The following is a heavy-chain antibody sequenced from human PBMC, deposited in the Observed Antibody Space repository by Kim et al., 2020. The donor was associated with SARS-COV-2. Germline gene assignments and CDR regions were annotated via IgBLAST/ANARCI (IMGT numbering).Heavy chain of an antibody. J-gene: IGHJ4*02. Sequence: YAQKLQGRVTMTTDTSTSTAYMELRSLRSDDTAVYYCARDVDDSSGFDYWGQGTLVTVSS. V-gene: IGHV1-18*01. D-gene: IGHD3-22*01. CDR3: ARDVDDSSGFDY.